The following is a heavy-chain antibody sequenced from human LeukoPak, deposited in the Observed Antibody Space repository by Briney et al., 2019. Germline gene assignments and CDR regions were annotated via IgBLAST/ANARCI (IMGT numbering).Heavy chain of an antibody. V-gene: IGHV4-59*01. D-gene: IGHD3-22*01. Sequence: SETLSLTCSVSGDSISIYYWNWIRQPPGKGLEWIGYIDHTGSTNYNPSLNSRVTISVDTSKNQFSLKLSSVTAADTAVYYCTRGSIAYYYMDVWGKGTTVTISS. CDR1: GDSISIYY. CDR2: IDHTGST. J-gene: IGHJ6*03. CDR3: TRGSIAYYYMDV.